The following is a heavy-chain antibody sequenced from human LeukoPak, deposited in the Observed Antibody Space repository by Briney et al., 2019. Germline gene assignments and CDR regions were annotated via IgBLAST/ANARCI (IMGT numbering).Heavy chain of an antibody. CDR3: ARHGTISSESYFDY. Sequence: SETLSLTCSVSGGSVSSYCWSWIRQSPGKGLEWIGYIHNSGRTNYNPSLKSRVTGFVDTSKNQVSLRLSSVTAADTAVYYCARHGTISSESYFDYWGQGALVTVSS. CDR1: GGSVSSYC. CDR2: IHNSGRT. D-gene: IGHD1-14*01. J-gene: IGHJ4*02. V-gene: IGHV4-59*08.